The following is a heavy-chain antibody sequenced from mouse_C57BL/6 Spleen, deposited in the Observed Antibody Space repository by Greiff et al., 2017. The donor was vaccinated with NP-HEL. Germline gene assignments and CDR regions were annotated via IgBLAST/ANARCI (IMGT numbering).Heavy chain of an antibody. CDR2: IRNKANGYTT. CDR3: ARYRLFYAMDY. CDR1: GFTFTDYY. Sequence: EVKLVESGGGLVQPGGSLSLSCAASGFTFTDYYMSWVRQPPGKALKWMGFIRNKANGYTTEYSASVKGRFTISRDNSQSILYLQMNALRAEDSATYYCARYRLFYAMDYWGQGTSVTVSS. V-gene: IGHV7-3*01. J-gene: IGHJ4*01.